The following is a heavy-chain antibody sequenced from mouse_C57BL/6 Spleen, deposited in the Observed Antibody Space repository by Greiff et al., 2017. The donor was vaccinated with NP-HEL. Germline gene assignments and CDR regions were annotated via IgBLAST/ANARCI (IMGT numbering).Heavy chain of an antibody. D-gene: IGHD1-1*01. CDR3: ARRYGSSYGDY. J-gene: IGHJ2*01. CDR2: IDPSDSYT. V-gene: IGHV1-50*01. CDR1: GYTFTSYW. Sequence: QVQLQQSGAELVKPGASVKLSCKASGYTFTSYWMQWVKQRPGQGLEWIGEIDPSDSYTNYNQKFKGKATLTVDTSSSTAYMQLSSLTSEDSAVYYCARRYGSSYGDYWGQGTTLTVSS.